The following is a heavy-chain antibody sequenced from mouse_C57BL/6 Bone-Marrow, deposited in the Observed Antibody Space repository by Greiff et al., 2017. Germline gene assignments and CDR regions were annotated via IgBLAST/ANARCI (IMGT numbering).Heavy chain of an antibody. D-gene: IGHD1-1*01. CDR1: GFSFNTYA. J-gene: IGHJ4*01. Sequence: DVQLVESGGGLVQPKGSLKLSCAASGFSFNTYAMNWVRQAPGKGLEWVARIRSKSNNYATYYADSVKDRFTISRDDSESMLYLQMNNLKTEDTAMYYCVRQIYGEPYYAMDYWGQGTSVTVSS. CDR2: IRSKSNNYAT. CDR3: VRQIYGEPYYAMDY. V-gene: IGHV10-1*01.